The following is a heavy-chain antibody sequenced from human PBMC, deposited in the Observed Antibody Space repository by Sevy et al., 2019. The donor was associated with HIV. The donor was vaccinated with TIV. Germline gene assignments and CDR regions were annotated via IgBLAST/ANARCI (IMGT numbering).Heavy chain of an antibody. CDR3: AKTLLGYCSGGSCYLDYYYGMDV. Sequence: GGSLRLSCIVSGFTFSSYAMTWVRQAPGKGLEWVSAISASGDTTYYADSVKGRFTVSRDNSKSTLYLQMHSLRAEDTAVYYCAKTLLGYCSGGSCYLDYYYGMDVWGQGTTVTVSS. D-gene: IGHD2-15*01. V-gene: IGHV3-23*01. CDR1: GFTFSSYA. CDR2: ISASGDTT. J-gene: IGHJ6*02.